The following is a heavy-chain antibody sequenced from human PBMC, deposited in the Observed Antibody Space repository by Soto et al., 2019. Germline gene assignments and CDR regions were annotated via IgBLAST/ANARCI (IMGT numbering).Heavy chain of an antibody. CDR3: ARDLGQQLVDY. CDR2: ISAYNGNK. J-gene: IGHJ4*02. D-gene: IGHD6-13*01. V-gene: IGHV1-18*01. Sequence: ASVKVSCKASGYSFTSYAISWVQQAPGQGLEWMGWISAYNGNKKYAQKLQGRVTMTTDTSTSTAYMELRSLRSDDTAVYYCARDLGQQLVDYWGQGTLVTV. CDR1: GYSFTSYA.